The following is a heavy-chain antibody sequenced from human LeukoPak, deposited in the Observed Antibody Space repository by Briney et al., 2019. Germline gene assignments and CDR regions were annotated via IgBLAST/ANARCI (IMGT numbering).Heavy chain of an antibody. CDR1: GGSISSYY. Sequence: PSETLSLSCTVSGGSISSYYWSWIRQPPGKGLEWIGYIYYSGSTHCNPSPKSRVTISVEASKNQFSLKLSSVSAADTAVYYCARDERGWYYFDYWGQGTLVTVSS. D-gene: IGHD6-19*01. CDR3: ARDERGWYYFDY. J-gene: IGHJ4*02. CDR2: IYYSGST. V-gene: IGHV4-59*12.